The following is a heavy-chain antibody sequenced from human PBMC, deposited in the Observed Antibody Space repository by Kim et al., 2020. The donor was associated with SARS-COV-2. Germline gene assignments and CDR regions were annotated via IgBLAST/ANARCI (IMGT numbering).Heavy chain of an antibody. CDR2: IYYRGST. D-gene: IGHD4-17*01. J-gene: IGHJ4*02. V-gene: IGHV4-59*01. Sequence: SETLSLTCTVSGVSISSYYWSWIRQPPGKGLEWIGYIYYRGSTNYNPSLKSRVTISVDTSKNQFSLKLRSVTAADTAVDYCARGKRLTTVTDFDYWGQGT. CDR3: ARGKRLTTVTDFDY. CDR1: GVSISSYY.